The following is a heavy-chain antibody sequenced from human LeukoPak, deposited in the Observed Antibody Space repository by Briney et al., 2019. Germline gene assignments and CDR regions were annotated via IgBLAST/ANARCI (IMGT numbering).Heavy chain of an antibody. J-gene: IGHJ4*02. V-gene: IGHV3-20*04. CDR3: ARAPITSPFYFDY. Sequence: GGSLRLSCTASGFAFDEHGMSWVRQVPGKGLEWVSGINWSGGSTGYADPLRGRFTISRDNAKNSLYLQMDSLRAEDTALYYCARAPITSPFYFDYWGQGTLVTVST. CDR1: GFAFDEHG. D-gene: IGHD2-2*01. CDR2: INWSGGST.